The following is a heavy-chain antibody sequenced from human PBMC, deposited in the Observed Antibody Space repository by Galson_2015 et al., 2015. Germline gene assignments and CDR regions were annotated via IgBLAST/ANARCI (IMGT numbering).Heavy chain of an antibody. CDR1: GYSFSTYW. CDR3: PRYCSSGPCYGASPRGFDY. V-gene: IGHV5-51*01. Sequence: QCGAEVKRPGESLKISCKGSGYSFSTYWIGWVRKMPGKGLEWMGVIYAGESATGYSPSFRGQVNISADKSISTAYLQWSSLKVSDTAMYYCPRYCSSGPCYGASPRGFDYWGQGTLVTVSS. J-gene: IGHJ4*02. D-gene: IGHD2-15*01. CDR2: IYAGESAT.